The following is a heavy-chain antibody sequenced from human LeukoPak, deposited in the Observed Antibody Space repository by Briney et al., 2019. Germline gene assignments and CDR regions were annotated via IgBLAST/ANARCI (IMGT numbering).Heavy chain of an antibody. J-gene: IGHJ6*03. CDR2: ISSSGSTI. CDR3: ARLGTYSRHYYYMDV. D-gene: IGHD1-26*01. CDR1: GFTFSVYY. Sequence: PGGSLRLSCAASGFTFSVYYMSWIRQAPGKGLEWVSYISSSGSTIYYADSVKGRFTISRDNAKNSLYLQMNSLRAEDTAVYYCARLGTYSRHYYYMDVWGKGTTVTVSS. V-gene: IGHV3-11*01.